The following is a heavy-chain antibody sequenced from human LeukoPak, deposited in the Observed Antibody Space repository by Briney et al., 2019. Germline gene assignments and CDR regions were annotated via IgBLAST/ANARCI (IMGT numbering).Heavy chain of an antibody. CDR3: ARGGNYALFDY. CDR2: IYYSGST. Sequence: SEPLSLPCTVSGGSMSPYHWGWIRQPPGKGLEWTGYIYYSGSTNYNPSLNSRVTISVDTSKNQFSLRLSSVTAADTAIYYCARGGNYALFDYWGQGALVTVSS. J-gene: IGHJ4*02. D-gene: IGHD4-11*01. V-gene: IGHV4-59*08. CDR1: GGSMSPYH.